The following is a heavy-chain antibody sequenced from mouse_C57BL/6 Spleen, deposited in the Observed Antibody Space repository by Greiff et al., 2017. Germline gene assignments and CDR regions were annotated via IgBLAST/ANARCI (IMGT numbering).Heavy chain of an antibody. CDR3: AGQAQAPMDY. J-gene: IGHJ4*01. CDR1: GFTFSDYG. Sequence: EVKLMESGGGLVKPGGSLKLSCAASGFTFSDYGMHWVRQAPEKGLEWVAYISSGSSTIYYADTVKGRFTISRDNAKNTLFLQMTSLRSEDTAMYYCAGQAQAPMDYWGQGTSVTVSS. V-gene: IGHV5-17*01. CDR2: ISSGSSTI. D-gene: IGHD3-2*02.